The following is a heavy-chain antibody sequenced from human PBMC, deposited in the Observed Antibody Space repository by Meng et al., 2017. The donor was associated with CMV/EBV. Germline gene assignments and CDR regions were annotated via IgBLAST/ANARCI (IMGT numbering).Heavy chain of an antibody. J-gene: IGHJ4*02. CDR1: GGTFRSYA. CDR2: IIPIFGTA. Sequence: QVQLVQFGGGVNEPGSSVKVSCKAFGGTFRSYAISWVRQAPGQGLEWMGGIIPIFGTANYAQKFQGRVTITADESTSTAYMELSSLRSEDTAVYYCARNQPSRGWSHEDYWGQGTLVTVSS. V-gene: IGHV1-69*12. CDR3: ARNQPSRGWSHEDY. D-gene: IGHD2-15*01.